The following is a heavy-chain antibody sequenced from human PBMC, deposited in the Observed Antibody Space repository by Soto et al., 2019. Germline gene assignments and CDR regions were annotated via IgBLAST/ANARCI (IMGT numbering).Heavy chain of an antibody. CDR3: EKGGWELPFDY. D-gene: IGHD1-26*01. Sequence: QVQLVESGGGVVQPGRSLRLSCAASGFTFSSYGMHWVRQAPGKGLEWVAVISYDGSNKYYADSVKGRFTISRDNSKNTLYLQMNSLRAEDTAVYYCEKGGWELPFDYWGQGTLVTVSS. V-gene: IGHV3-30*18. CDR1: GFTFSSYG. CDR2: ISYDGSNK. J-gene: IGHJ4*02.